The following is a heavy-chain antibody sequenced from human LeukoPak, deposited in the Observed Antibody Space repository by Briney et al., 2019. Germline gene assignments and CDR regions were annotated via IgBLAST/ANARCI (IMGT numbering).Heavy chain of an antibody. J-gene: IGHJ4*02. CDR2: IYPGDSDT. Sequence: GESLKISCKGSGYSFTNQLIGWVRQMPGKGLEWMGSIYPGDSDTRYRPSFQGQVTISADKSISTASLQWSSLKASDTAMYYCARLHLTASLAAVYFDNWGQGTLVTVSS. D-gene: IGHD2-21*02. V-gene: IGHV5-51*01. CDR3: ARLHLTASLAAVYFDN. CDR1: GYSFTNQL.